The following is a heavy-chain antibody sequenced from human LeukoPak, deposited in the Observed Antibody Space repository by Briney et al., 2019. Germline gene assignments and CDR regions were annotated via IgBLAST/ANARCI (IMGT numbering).Heavy chain of an antibody. D-gene: IGHD3-10*01. Sequence: ASVKVSCKASGYTFTSHDINWVRQATGQGLEWMGWMNPNSGNTGYAQKFQGRVTMTRDTAINTAYMELHSLRSEDTAVYYCARKGWFGDAFDIWGQGTMVTVSS. CDR2: MNPNSGNT. CDR3: ARKGWFGDAFDI. CDR1: GYTFTSHD. V-gene: IGHV1-8*01. J-gene: IGHJ3*02.